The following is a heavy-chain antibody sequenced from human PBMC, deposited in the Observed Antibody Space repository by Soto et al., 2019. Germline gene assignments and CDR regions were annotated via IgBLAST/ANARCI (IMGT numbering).Heavy chain of an antibody. Sequence: QVQLVESGGGVVQPGRSLRLSCAASGFTFSSYGMHWVRQAPGKGLEWVAVIWYDGSNKYYADSVKGRFTISRDNSKNTLYLQMDSLRAEDTAVYYCARGSRDCYRMVFDYWGQGTLVTVSS. V-gene: IGHV3-33*01. CDR2: IWYDGSNK. CDR1: GFTFSSYG. J-gene: IGHJ4*02. CDR3: ARGSRDCYRMVFDY. D-gene: IGHD2-21*01.